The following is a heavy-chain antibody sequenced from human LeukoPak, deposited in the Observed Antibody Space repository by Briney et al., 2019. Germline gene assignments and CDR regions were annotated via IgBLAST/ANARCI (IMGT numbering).Heavy chain of an antibody. D-gene: IGHD6-19*01. CDR2: IYYSGST. V-gene: IGHV4-59*01. CDR1: GGSISSYY. J-gene: IGHJ4*02. Sequence: SETLSLTCTVSGGSISSYYWSWIRQPPGKGLEWIGYIYYSGSTNYNPSLKSRVTISVDTSKNQFSLKLSSVTAADTAVYYCARGHSSGWYRGTYFDYWGQGTLVTVSS. CDR3: ARGHSSGWYRGTYFDY.